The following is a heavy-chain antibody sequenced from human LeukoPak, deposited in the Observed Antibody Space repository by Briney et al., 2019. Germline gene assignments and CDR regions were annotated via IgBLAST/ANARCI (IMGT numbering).Heavy chain of an antibody. CDR2: INYSGYT. CDR3: ARGVSDYVWGSYRHHFNY. J-gene: IGHJ4*02. D-gene: IGHD3-16*02. CDR1: GGSMTSTSYY. Sequence: PSETLSLTCTVSGGSMTSTSYYWGWIRQPPGKGLEWIGSINYSGYTYNNSSLKSRVTISIDRSKNQFSLKLSSVTAADTAVYYCARGVSDYVWGSYRHHFNYWGQGTLVTVSS. V-gene: IGHV4-39*01.